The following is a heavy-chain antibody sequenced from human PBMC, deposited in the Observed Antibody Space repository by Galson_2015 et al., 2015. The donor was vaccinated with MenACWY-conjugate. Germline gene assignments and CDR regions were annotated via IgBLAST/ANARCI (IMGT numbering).Heavy chain of an antibody. Sequence: LSLTCTVSGGSISSYYLSWIRQPPGKGLEWIGYIYYSGTTKYNPSLKSRVTKSADTSKTQFSLRLNSVTAADTAVYYCARRHCSSGSCFFDYWGQGSLVTVSS. CDR1: GGSISSYY. J-gene: IGHJ4*02. D-gene: IGHD2-15*01. CDR2: IYYSGTT. V-gene: IGHV4-59*08. CDR3: ARRHCSSGSCFFDY.